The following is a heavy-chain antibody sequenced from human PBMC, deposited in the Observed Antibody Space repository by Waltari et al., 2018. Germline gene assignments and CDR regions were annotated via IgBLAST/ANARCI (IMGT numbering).Heavy chain of an antibody. CDR3: AKDSITTYYGSGQGDDMDV. Sequence: EVQLLESGGGLVQPGGSLRLSCAASGFTLSNYAISWVRQAPGKRLVCVSVIYACGSTHSEDAGKGRFTISRDKSKNALNLHMNNVKTEDSAIYYCAKDSITTYYGSGQGDDMDVWGKGTTVSVSS. D-gene: IGHD3-10*01. CDR2: IYACGST. CDR1: GFTLSNYA. V-gene: IGHV3-23*03. J-gene: IGHJ6*03.